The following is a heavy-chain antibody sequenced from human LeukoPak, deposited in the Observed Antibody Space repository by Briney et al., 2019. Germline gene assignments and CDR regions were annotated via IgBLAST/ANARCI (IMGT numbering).Heavy chain of an antibody. CDR1: GFTFSDYW. CDR3: ARRGGSSSRRSPIDY. Sequence: WGSLRLSCTASGFTFSDYWMTWVRQAPGKGPEWVANIKQDGSQRYYVDSVRGRFTISRDNAKNSLFLQMNGLRAEDTAVYYCARRGGSSSRRSPIDYWGQGTLVTVSS. J-gene: IGHJ4*02. CDR2: IKQDGSQR. D-gene: IGHD6-6*01. V-gene: IGHV3-7*01.